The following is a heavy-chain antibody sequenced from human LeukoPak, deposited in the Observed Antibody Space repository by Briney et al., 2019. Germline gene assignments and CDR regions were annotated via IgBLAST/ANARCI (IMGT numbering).Heavy chain of an antibody. Sequence: SVKVSCKASGRTFSSYAISWVRQAPGQGLEWMGGIIPIFGTANYAQKFQGRVTITADKSTSTAYMELSSLRSEDTAVYYCARAYYDFWSGYIGENWFDPWGQGTLVTVSS. J-gene: IGHJ5*02. CDR3: ARAYYDFWSGYIGENWFDP. CDR2: IIPIFGTA. V-gene: IGHV1-69*06. CDR1: GRTFSSYA. D-gene: IGHD3-3*01.